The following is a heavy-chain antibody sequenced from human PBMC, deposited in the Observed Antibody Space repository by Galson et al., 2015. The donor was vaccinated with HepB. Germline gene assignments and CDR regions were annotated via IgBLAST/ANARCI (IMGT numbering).Heavy chain of an antibody. Sequence: SLRLSCAASGFTFSSYSMNWVRQAPGKGLEWVSSISSSSSYIYYADSVKGRFTISRDNAKNSLYLQMTSLRAEDTAVYYCARDRGNTWSFLDYWGQGILVTVSS. CDR3: ARDRGNTWSFLDY. CDR1: GFTFSSYS. CDR2: ISSSSSYI. J-gene: IGHJ4*02. D-gene: IGHD6-13*01. V-gene: IGHV3-21*01.